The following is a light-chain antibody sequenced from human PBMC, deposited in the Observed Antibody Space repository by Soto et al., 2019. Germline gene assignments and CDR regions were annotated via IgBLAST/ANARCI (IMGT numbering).Light chain of an antibody. CDR2: GAS. V-gene: IGKV3-15*01. Sequence: EIVMTQSPATLSVSPGERATLSCRASQSVSSNLAWYQQKPGQAPRLLIYGASTRATGIPARFSGSGSGTEFPLTIRSLQSEDLAVYYCQQYNNWPYTFGQGTKLEIK. CDR3: QQYNNWPYT. CDR1: QSVSSN. J-gene: IGKJ2*01.